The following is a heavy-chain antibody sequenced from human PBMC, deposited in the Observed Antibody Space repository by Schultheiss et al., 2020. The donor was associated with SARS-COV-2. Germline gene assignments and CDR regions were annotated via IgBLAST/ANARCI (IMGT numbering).Heavy chain of an antibody. Sequence: SETLSLTCTVSGGSISSYYWSWIRQPAGKGLEWIGRIYTSGSTNYNPSLKSRVTISVDTSKNQFSLKLSSVTAADTAVYYCARRSAKITMVRGVIGIFDYWGQGTLVTVSS. V-gene: IGHV4-4*07. CDR3: ARRSAKITMVRGVIGIFDY. J-gene: IGHJ4*02. D-gene: IGHD3-10*01. CDR1: GGSISSYY. CDR2: IYTSGST.